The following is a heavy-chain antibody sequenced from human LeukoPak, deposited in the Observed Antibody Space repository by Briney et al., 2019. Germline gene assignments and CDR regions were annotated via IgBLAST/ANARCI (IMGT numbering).Heavy chain of an antibody. CDR3: ARDRGGYDILTGYYRGLNNYYYYMDV. D-gene: IGHD3-9*01. CDR2: IIAIFGTA. Sequence: SVTVSCKASGGTFSSYAISWVRQAPGQGLEWMGGIIAIFGTANYAQKFQGRVTITTDESTSTAYMELSSLRSEDTAVYYCARDRGGYDILTGYYRGLNNYYYYMDVWGKGTTVTVSS. J-gene: IGHJ6*03. CDR1: GGTFSSYA. V-gene: IGHV1-69*05.